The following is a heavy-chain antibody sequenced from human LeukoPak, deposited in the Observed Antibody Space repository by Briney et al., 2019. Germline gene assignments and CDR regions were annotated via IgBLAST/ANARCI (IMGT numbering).Heavy chain of an antibody. CDR1: GYSISSGYY. Sequence: SETLSLTCTVSGYSISSGYYWGWIRQPPGKGLEWIGNIYNSGSTYYNPSLKSRVTISVDTSKNQFSLKLSSVTAADTAVYYCARWAVATANYFDYWGQGTLVTVSS. CDR2: IYNSGST. J-gene: IGHJ4*02. V-gene: IGHV4-38-2*02. D-gene: IGHD2-15*01. CDR3: ARWAVATANYFDY.